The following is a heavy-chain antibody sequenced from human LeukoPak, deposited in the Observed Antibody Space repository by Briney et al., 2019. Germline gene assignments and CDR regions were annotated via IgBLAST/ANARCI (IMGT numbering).Heavy chain of an antibody. Sequence: PSETLSLTCTVSGGSISSYYWSWIRQPPGKGLEWIGYIYYSGSTNYNPSLKSRVTISVDTSKNQFSLKLSSVTAADTAVYYCVRSRSGSSSWSFDYWGQGTLVTVSS. D-gene: IGHD6-13*01. CDR1: GGSISSYY. V-gene: IGHV4-59*01. CDR3: VRSRSGSSSWSFDY. CDR2: IYYSGST. J-gene: IGHJ4*02.